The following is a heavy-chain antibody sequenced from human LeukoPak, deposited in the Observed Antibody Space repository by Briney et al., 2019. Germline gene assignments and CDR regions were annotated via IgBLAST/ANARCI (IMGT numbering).Heavy chain of an antibody. V-gene: IGHV3-74*01. CDR2: IKGDGSST. CDR1: GFTFSTYW. D-gene: IGHD4-17*01. J-gene: IGHJ4*02. Sequence: GGSLRLSCAASGFTFSTYWMHWVRQAPGKGLVWVSRIKGDGSSTIYADSVKGRFTISRDNSKNTVYLQTSSLRAEDTAVYYCARASTTAPNLLDYWGQGTLVTVSS. CDR3: ARASTTAPNLLDY.